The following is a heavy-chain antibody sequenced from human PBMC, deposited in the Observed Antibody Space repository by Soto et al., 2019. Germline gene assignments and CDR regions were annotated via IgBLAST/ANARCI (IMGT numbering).Heavy chain of an antibody. V-gene: IGHV1-8*01. J-gene: IGHJ4*02. CDR3: ARGGYSVVGATGY. CDR1: GYTFTDYG. Sequence: QVQLVQSGAEVKKPGASVKVSCKASGYTFTDYGINWVRQATGQGLEWMGWINPKSGDTVYAQKFQGRVSMTRTTTIRTAYMALNGLKPDATAVNYSARGGYSVVGATGYWGQGTLVTVSS. CDR2: INPKSGDT. D-gene: IGHD1-26*01.